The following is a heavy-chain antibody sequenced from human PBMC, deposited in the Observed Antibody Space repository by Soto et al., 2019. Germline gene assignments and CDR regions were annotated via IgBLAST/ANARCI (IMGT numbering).Heavy chain of an antibody. CDR3: VKQMTTWTDSFFDF. Sequence: GGSLRLSCVASEFSFSRYAMTWVRQAAGKGLQWVAGLGPDGRNTFYGESVRGRFTISRDNSRNTLYLQMSSLRAEDTAVYFCVKQMTTWTDSFFDFWGQGIQVTVSS. J-gene: IGHJ4*02. CDR1: EFSFSRYA. CDR2: LGPDGRNT. D-gene: IGHD4-17*01. V-gene: IGHV3-23*01.